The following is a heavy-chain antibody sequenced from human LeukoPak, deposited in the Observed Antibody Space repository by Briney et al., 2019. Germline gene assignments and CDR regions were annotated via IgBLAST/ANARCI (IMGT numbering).Heavy chain of an antibody. V-gene: IGHV1-2*02. CDR3: ARDRREWLSRYYFDY. Sequence: ASVKVSCKASGYTFTGYYIHWVRQAPGQGLEWMGWINPNSGGTNYAQKFQGRVTMTRDTSISTAYMELSRLRSDGTAVYYCARDRREWLSRYYFDYWGQGTLVTVSS. J-gene: IGHJ4*02. CDR1: GYTFTGYY. CDR2: INPNSGGT. D-gene: IGHD3-3*01.